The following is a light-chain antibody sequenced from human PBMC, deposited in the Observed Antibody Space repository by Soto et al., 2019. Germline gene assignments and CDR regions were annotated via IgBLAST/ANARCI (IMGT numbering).Light chain of an antibody. CDR3: QQYDNLPKT. V-gene: IGKV1-33*01. CDR1: PDISNY. J-gene: IGKJ1*01. CDR2: DAS. Sequence: DLQMTQSPSSLSASVGDRGTITCQASPDISNYLNWYQQKPGKAPKLLIYDASNLETGVPSRFSGSGSGTDFTFTISSLQPEDIATYYCQQYDNLPKTFGQGTKVELK.